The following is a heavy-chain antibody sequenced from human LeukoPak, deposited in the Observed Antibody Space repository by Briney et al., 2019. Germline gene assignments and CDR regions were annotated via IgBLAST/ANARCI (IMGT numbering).Heavy chain of an antibody. CDR1: GFTFSSYA. J-gene: IGHJ4*02. CDR3: AREGIIAVAGTDY. D-gene: IGHD6-19*01. Sequence: PGGSLRLSCAASGFTFSSYAMHWVRQAPGKGLEWVAVISYDGSNKYYADSVKGRFTISRDNSKNTLYLQMNSLRGEDTAVYYCAREGIIAVAGTDYWGQGTLVTVSS. V-gene: IGHV3-30-3*01. CDR2: ISYDGSNK.